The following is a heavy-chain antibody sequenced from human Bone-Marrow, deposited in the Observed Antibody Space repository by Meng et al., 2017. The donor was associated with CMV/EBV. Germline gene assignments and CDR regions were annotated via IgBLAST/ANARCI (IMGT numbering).Heavy chain of an antibody. V-gene: IGHV1-18*04. CDR1: GYIFTTYY. J-gene: IGHJ4*02. Sequence: ASVKVSCKASGYIFTTYYMHWVRQAPGQGLEWMGWISAYNGNTNYAQKLQGRVTMTTDTSTSTAYMELRSLRSEDTAIYYCARGNWGDYWGQGTLVTVSS. D-gene: IGHD7-27*01. CDR3: ARGNWGDY. CDR2: ISAYNGNT.